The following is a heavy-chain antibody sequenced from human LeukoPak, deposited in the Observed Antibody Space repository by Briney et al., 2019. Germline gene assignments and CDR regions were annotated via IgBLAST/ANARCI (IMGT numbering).Heavy chain of an antibody. Sequence: AGGSLRLSCAASGFTFSGSAMHWVRQASGKGLEWVGRIRSKANSYATAYAASVKGRFTISRDDSKNTAYLQMNSLKTEDTAVYYCTRTCSGGSRYPDYWGQGTLVTVSS. CDR1: GFTFSGSA. J-gene: IGHJ4*02. D-gene: IGHD2-15*01. V-gene: IGHV3-73*01. CDR3: TRTCSGGSRYPDY. CDR2: IRSKANSYAT.